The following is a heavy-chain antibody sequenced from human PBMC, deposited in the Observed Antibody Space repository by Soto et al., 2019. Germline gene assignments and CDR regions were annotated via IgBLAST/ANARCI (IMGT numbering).Heavy chain of an antibody. Sequence: QVQLQQWGAGLLKPSETLSLTCAVYGGSLSGYYWRWIRQPPGKALEWIGEFNHSGDTNYNPSLKSRVTISVDTSKNQLFLNLSSVTAADTAMYFCARHHVRGRTIAGAAEFWGQGTLVTVSS. D-gene: IGHD1-26*01. J-gene: IGHJ4*02. CDR1: GGSLSGYY. CDR2: FNHSGDT. CDR3: ARHHVRGRTIAGAAEF. V-gene: IGHV4-34*01.